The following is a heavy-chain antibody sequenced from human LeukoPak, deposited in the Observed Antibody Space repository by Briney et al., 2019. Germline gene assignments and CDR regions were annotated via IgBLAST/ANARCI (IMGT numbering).Heavy chain of an antibody. CDR1: GFTFSSYG. Sequence: GGSLRLSCTASGFTFSSYGMHWVRQAPGKGLEWVAVIWYDGSNKYYADSVKGRFTISRDNSKNTLYLQMNSLRAEDTAVYYCARDKPPPYYYDSSGIFEYWGEGTLVTVSS. J-gene: IGHJ4*02. V-gene: IGHV3-33*01. D-gene: IGHD3-22*01. CDR2: IWYDGSNK. CDR3: ARDKPPPYYYDSSGIFEY.